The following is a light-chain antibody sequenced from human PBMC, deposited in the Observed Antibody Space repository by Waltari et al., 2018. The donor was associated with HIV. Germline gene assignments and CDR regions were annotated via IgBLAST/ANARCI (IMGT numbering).Light chain of an antibody. Sequence: SYALTQPSSVSVSPGQTARITCSGDKLPEQYARWFQQRPGQAPVLLIYKDTERPSWISERFSGSSSGTTVTLTITGAQVEDEADYYCYSTSDDNVVFGGGTKLMVL. CDR3: YSTSDDNVV. CDR1: KLPEQY. CDR2: KDT. V-gene: IGLV3-27*01. J-gene: IGLJ2*01.